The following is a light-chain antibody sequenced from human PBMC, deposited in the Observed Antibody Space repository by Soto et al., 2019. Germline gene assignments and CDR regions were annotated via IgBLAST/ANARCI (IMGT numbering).Light chain of an antibody. Sequence: SYELTQPPSVSVAPGQTPRITCGGNNIGSQSVHWYQQKPGQAPLLVVYDDGDRPSGIPERFSGSNSGNTATLTISRVEAGDEADYYCQVWDSSSDHYVFGTGTKLTVL. V-gene: IGLV3-21*02. CDR3: QVWDSSSDHYV. CDR2: DDG. J-gene: IGLJ1*01. CDR1: NIGSQS.